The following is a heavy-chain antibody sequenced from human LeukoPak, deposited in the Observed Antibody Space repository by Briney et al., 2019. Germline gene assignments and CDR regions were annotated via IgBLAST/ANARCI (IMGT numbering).Heavy chain of an antibody. J-gene: IGHJ4*02. CDR3: ARGVYIAAAQYGF. CDR2: IYYSGAT. V-gene: IGHV4-59*01. CDR1: GGSISTYY. D-gene: IGHD6-13*01. Sequence: SETPSLTCTVSGGSISTYYWNWIRQPPGKGLEWIGYIYYSGATDYNPSLKSRVTISVDTSKNQFSLKLSSVTAADTAVYYCARGVYIAAAQYGFWGQGTLVTVSS.